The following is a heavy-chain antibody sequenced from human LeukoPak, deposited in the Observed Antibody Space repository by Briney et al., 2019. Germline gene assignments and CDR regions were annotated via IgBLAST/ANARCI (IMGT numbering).Heavy chain of an antibody. CDR3: ARANEEITFGGVIVPTHFDY. V-gene: IGHV3-7*03. D-gene: IGHD3-16*02. J-gene: IGHJ4*02. CDR2: IKQDGSEK. CDR1: GFTFSSYW. Sequence: GGSLRLSCAASGFTFSSYWMSWVRQAPGKGLEWVANIKQDGSEKYYVDSVKGRFTISRDNAKNSLYLQMNSLRAEDTAVYYCARANEEITFGGVIVPTHFDYWGQGTLVTVSS.